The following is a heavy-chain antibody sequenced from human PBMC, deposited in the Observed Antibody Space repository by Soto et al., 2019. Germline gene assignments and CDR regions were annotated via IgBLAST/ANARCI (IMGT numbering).Heavy chain of an antibody. D-gene: IGHD6-13*01. CDR3: ARSIGYSSSWYSDY. V-gene: IGHV4-59*08. Sequence: SETLSLTCTVSGGSISSYYWSWIRQSPGKGLEWIGYIYYSGSTNYNPSLKSRVTISVDTSKNQFSLKLSSVTAADTAVYYCARSIGYSSSWYSDYWGQGTLVTVSS. J-gene: IGHJ4*02. CDR1: GGSISSYY. CDR2: IYYSGST.